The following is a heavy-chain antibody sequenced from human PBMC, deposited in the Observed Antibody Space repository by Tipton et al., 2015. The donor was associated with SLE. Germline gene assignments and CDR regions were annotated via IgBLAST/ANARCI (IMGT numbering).Heavy chain of an antibody. CDR2: INHSGSI. J-gene: IGHJ4*02. CDR3: ARQGYRSVFGY. CDR1: GASFSYYH. D-gene: IGHD3-10*01. Sequence: TLSLTCTVFGASFSYYHWSWIRQTPGTGLEWIGEINHSGSITYNPSLESRVIILVDTTKKHFSLKLSSLTAADTAVYYCARQGYRSVFGYWAQGTPVTVSS. V-gene: IGHV4-34*01.